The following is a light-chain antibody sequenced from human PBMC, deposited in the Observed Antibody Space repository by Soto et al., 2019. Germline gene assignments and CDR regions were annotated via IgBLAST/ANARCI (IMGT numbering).Light chain of an antibody. CDR3: CSYAGSYTRWV. J-gene: IGLJ3*02. Sequence: QSALAQPRSVSGSPGQSVTISCTGTSSDVGGYNYVSWYQQHPGKAPKLMIYDVSKRPSGVPDRFSGSKSGNTASLTISGLQAEDDADYYCCSYAGSYTRWVFGGGTKVPVL. CDR1: SSDVGGYNY. CDR2: DVS. V-gene: IGLV2-11*01.